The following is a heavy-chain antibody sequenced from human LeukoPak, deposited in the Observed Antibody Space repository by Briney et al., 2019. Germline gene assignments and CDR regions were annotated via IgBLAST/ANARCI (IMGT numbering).Heavy chain of an antibody. D-gene: IGHD3-10*01. CDR3: AKDGNLGWFGYFDY. Sequence: PGGSLRLSCAASGFTFSSYVMHWVRQAPGKGLEWVAFIRYDGSNKYYADSVKGRFTISRDNSKNTLYLQMNSLRAEDTALYYCAKDGNLGWFGYFDYWGQGTLVTVSS. V-gene: IGHV3-30*02. CDR2: IRYDGSNK. J-gene: IGHJ4*02. CDR1: GFTFSSYV.